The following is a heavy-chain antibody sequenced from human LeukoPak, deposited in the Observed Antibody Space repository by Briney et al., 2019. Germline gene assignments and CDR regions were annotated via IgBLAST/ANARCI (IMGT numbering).Heavy chain of an antibody. D-gene: IGHD6-13*01. V-gene: IGHV4-31*03. Sequence: SETLSPTCTVSGGSISSGGYYWSWIRQHPGKGLEWIGYIYYSGSTYYNPSLKSRVTISVDTSKNQFSLKLSSVTAADTAVYYCARDLRSSSWGRGNWFDPWGQGTLVTVSS. J-gene: IGHJ5*02. CDR2: IYYSGST. CDR1: GGSISSGGYY. CDR3: ARDLRSSSWGRGNWFDP.